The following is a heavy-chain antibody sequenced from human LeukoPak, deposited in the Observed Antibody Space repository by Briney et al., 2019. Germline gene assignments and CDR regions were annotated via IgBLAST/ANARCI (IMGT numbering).Heavy chain of an antibody. CDR2: ISGSGDNT. CDR3: AKPLGYCSSTNCFYYYGMDV. CDR1: GFTFSSFA. D-gene: IGHD2-2*01. V-gene: IGHV3-23*01. Sequence: GGSLRLSCAASGFTFSSFAMSWVRQAPGKELEWVSGISGSGDNTYYADSVKGRFTISRDNSKNTLYLQVNSLRAEDTAVYYCAKPLGYCSSTNCFYYYGMDVWGQGTTVTVSS. J-gene: IGHJ6*02.